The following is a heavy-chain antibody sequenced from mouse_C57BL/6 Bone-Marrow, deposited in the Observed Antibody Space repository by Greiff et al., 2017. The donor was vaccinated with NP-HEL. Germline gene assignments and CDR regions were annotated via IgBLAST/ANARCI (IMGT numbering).Heavy chain of an antibody. D-gene: IGHD1-1*01. CDR3: ARSDYGSSYDAY. CDR1: GYTFTSYW. V-gene: IGHV1-69*01. J-gene: IGHJ3*01. CDR2: IDPSASST. Sequence: VQLQESGAELVMPGASVKLSCKASGYTFTSYWMHWVKQRPGQGLEWIGEIDPSASSTNYNQKFKGKSTLTVDKSSSTAYMQLSSLTSGDSAVYYCARSDYGSSYDAYWGQGTLVTVSA.